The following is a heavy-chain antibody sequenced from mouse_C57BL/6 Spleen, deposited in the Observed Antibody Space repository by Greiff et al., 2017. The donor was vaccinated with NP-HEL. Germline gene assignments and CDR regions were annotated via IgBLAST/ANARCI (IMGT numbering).Heavy chain of an antibody. CDR2: INYDGSST. Sequence: EVNVVESEGGLVQPGSSMKLSCTASGFTFSDYYMAWVRQVPEKGLEWVANINYDGSSTYYLDSLKSRFIISRDNAKNILYLQMSSLKSEDTATYYCARTFHYGSSYYFDYWGQGTTLTVSS. D-gene: IGHD1-1*01. CDR3: ARTFHYGSSYYFDY. J-gene: IGHJ2*01. V-gene: IGHV5-16*01. CDR1: GFTFSDYY.